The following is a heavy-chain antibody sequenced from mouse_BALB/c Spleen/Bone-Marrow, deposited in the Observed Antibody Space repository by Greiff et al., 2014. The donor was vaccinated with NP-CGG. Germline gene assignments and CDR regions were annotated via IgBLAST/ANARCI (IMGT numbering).Heavy chain of an antibody. D-gene: IGHD2-1*01. CDR3: ASPYGNYDAMDY. CDR2: INPSTGYT. J-gene: IGHJ4*01. V-gene: IGHV1-7*01. Sequence: VQREESGAELAKPGASVKMSCKASGYTFTSYWMHWVKQRPGQGLEWIGYINPSTGYTEYNQKFKDKATLTADKSSSTAYMQLSSLTSEDSAVYYCASPYGNYDAMDYWGQGTSVTVSS. CDR1: GYTFTSYW.